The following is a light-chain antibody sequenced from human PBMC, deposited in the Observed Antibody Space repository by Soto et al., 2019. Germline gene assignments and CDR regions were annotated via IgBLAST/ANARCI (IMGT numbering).Light chain of an antibody. Sequence: SYELTQPLSVSVALGQTASITCGGNNIGSKNVHWYQQKPGQAPVLVIYSDTNRPSGIPERFSGSNSGNTATLTISTDQAGDAADYYCQVWDSTYVVFGGGTKVTVL. CDR1: NIGSKN. CDR3: QVWDSTYVV. V-gene: IGLV3-9*01. J-gene: IGLJ2*01. CDR2: SDT.